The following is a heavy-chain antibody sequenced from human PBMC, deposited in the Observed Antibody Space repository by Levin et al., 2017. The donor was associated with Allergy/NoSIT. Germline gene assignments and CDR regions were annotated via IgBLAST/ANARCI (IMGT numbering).Heavy chain of an antibody. CDR3: ARYARGHVGTDAFDI. Sequence: GGSLRLSCAASGFTFSSYAMHWVRQAPGKGLEWVAVISYDGSNKYYADSVKGRFTISRDNSKNTLYLQMNSLRAEDTAVYYCARYARGHVGTDAFDIWGQGTMVTVSS. J-gene: IGHJ3*02. D-gene: IGHD2-15*01. V-gene: IGHV3-30-3*01. CDR2: ISYDGSNK. CDR1: GFTFSSYA.